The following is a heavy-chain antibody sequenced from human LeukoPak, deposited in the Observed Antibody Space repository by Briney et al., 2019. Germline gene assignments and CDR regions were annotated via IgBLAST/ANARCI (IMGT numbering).Heavy chain of an antibody. J-gene: IGHJ4*02. Sequence: SETLSLTCTVSGGSISSRSYYWGWIRQPPGKRPEWIGSIYYSGSIDYNPSLKRRVTISVETSKNQFSLKLSSVTAADTAVYYCARGILPTYARHYYFDYWGQGTLVTVSS. CDR1: GGSISSRSYY. CDR2: IYYSGSI. CDR3: ARGILPTYARHYYFDY. D-gene: IGHD3-3*02. V-gene: IGHV4-39*02.